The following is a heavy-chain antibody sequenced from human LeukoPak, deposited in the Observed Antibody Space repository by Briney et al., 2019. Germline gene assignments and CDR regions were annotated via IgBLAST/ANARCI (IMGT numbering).Heavy chain of an antibody. CDR1: GGSISSYY. CDR3: ARGPSQSSYFDY. J-gene: IGHJ4*02. D-gene: IGHD2-2*01. CDR2: IYYSGSN. Sequence: SETLSLTCTVSGGSISSYYWSWIRQPPGKGLEWIGYIYYSGSNNYNPSLKSRVTIPVDTSKNQFSLKLSSVTAADTAVYYCARGPSQSSYFDYWGQGTLVTVSS. V-gene: IGHV4-59*01.